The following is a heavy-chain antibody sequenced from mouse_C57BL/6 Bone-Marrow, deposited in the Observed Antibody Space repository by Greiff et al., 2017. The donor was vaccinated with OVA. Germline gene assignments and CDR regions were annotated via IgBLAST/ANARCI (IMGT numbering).Heavy chain of an antibody. CDR1: GYAFSSYW. J-gene: IGHJ2*01. V-gene: IGHV1-80*01. Sequence: VQLQQSGAELVKPGASVKISCKASGYAFSSYWMNWVKQRPGKGLEWIGQIYPGDGDTNYNGKFKGKATLTADKSSSTAYMQLSSLTSEDSAVYFCAREGLRHYFDYWGQGTTLTVSS. D-gene: IGHD2-4*01. CDR3: AREGLRHYFDY. CDR2: IYPGDGDT.